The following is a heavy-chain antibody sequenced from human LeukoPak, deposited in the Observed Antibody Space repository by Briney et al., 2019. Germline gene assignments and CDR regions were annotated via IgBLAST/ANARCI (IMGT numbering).Heavy chain of an antibody. CDR3: AKGGSPNRVANFDY. D-gene: IGHD2-15*01. Sequence: GGSLRLSCAASGFTFSSYAMSWVRQAPGKGLERASAISGSGGSTYYADSVKGRFTISRDNSKNTLYLQMNSLRAGDTAVYYCAKGGSPNRVANFDYWGQGTLVTVSS. V-gene: IGHV3-23*01. J-gene: IGHJ4*02. CDR2: ISGSGGST. CDR1: GFTFSSYA.